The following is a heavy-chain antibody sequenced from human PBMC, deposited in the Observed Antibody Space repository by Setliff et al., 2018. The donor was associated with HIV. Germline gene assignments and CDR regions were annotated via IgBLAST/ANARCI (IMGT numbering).Heavy chain of an antibody. V-gene: IGHV1-69*10. D-gene: IGHD3-9*01. CDR1: GDTFSSYA. J-gene: IGHJ4*02. CDR3: ARDHGILTGYYTDH. CDR2: IIPVLGLS. Sequence: ASVKVSCKASGDTFSSYAISWVRQAPGQGLEWMGGIIPVLGLSYYAQNFQGRVTITADESTSTAYMELSSLRSDDTAVYYCARDHGILTGYYTDHWGQGTLVTVSS.